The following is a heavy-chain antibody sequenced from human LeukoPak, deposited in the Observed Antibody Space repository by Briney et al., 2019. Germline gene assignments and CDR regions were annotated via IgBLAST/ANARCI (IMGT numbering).Heavy chain of an antibody. CDR1: GGSFSGYY. D-gene: IGHD4-17*01. J-gene: IGHJ4*02. Sequence: SETLSLTCAVYGGSFSGYYWSWIRQPPGKGLEWIGEANHSGSTNYNPSLKSRVTMSVDTSKNQFSLKLSSVTAADTAVYYCARQNDYGDYYFDYWGQGTLVTVSS. CDR2: ANHSGST. V-gene: IGHV4-34*01. CDR3: ARQNDYGDYYFDY.